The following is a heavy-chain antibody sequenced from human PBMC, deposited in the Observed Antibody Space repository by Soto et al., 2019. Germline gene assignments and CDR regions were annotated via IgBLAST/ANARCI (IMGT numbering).Heavy chain of an antibody. V-gene: IGHV6-1*01. Sequence: SQTLSLTCAISGDSVSSNSAAWNWIRQSPSRGLEWLGRTYYRSKWYNDYAVSVKSRITINPDTSKNQFSLQLNSVTPEDTAVYYCARGAYKGYCSGGSCYSVRAFDIWGQGTMVTVSS. CDR1: GDSVSSNSAA. CDR2: TYYRSKWYN. D-gene: IGHD2-15*01. J-gene: IGHJ3*02. CDR3: ARGAYKGYCSGGSCYSVRAFDI.